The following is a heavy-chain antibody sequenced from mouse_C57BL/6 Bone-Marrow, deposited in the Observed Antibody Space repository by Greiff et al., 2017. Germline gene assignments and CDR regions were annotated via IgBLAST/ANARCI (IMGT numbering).Heavy chain of an antibody. V-gene: IGHV1-64*01. Sequence: QVQLQPPGAELVTPGASVKLSCKASGYTFTSYWMHWVKQRPGQGLEWIGMIHPNSGSTNYNEKFKSKATLTVDKSSSPAYMQLSSLTSEDSAVYYCARGGLKAYWGQGTLVTVSA. CDR3: ARGGLKAY. CDR2: IHPNSGST. D-gene: IGHD1-3*01. CDR1: GYTFTSYW. J-gene: IGHJ3*01.